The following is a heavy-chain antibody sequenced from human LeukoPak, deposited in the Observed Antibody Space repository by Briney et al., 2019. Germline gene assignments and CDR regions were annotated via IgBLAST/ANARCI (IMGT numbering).Heavy chain of an antibody. CDR3: ARFGMYSSGWYPYAFDI. J-gene: IGHJ3*02. V-gene: IGHV1-69*13. Sequence: SVNVSCKASGGTFSSYAISWVRQAPGQGLEWVGGIIPIFGTANYAQKFQGRVTITADESTSTAYMELSSLRSEDTAVYYCARFGMYSSGWYPYAFDIWGQGTMVTVSS. CDR2: IIPIFGTA. CDR1: GGTFSSYA. D-gene: IGHD6-19*01.